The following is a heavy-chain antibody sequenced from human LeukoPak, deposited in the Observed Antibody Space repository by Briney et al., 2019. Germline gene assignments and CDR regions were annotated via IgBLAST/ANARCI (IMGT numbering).Heavy chain of an antibody. Sequence: SESLSLTCTVSGGSISSSNYDWGWIRQPPGKGLEWIGYIYYSGSTFYNPSLKSRITISLDTSKNQFFLRLSSVTAADTAVYFCASHLRISSWFDYWGQGTLVTVSS. CDR3: ASHLRISSWFDY. CDR2: IYYSGST. CDR1: GGSISSSNYD. D-gene: IGHD6-13*01. V-gene: IGHV4-39*01. J-gene: IGHJ4*02.